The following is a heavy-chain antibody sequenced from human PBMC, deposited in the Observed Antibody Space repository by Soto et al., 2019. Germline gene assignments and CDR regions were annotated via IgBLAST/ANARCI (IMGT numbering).Heavy chain of an antibody. CDR1: GFTFSSYA. J-gene: IGHJ6*03. CDR3: SKGGTEQWRYYYYLDV. D-gene: IGHD6-19*01. CDR2: ISGSGGST. Sequence: EVQLLESGGGLVQPGGSLRLSCAASGFTFSSYAMSWVRQAPGKGLEWVSAISGSGGSTYYADSVKGRFTISRDNSKTTLYLEMNSLRAEDTAVYYCSKGGTEQWRYYYYLDVWGKGTAVTVSS. V-gene: IGHV3-23*01.